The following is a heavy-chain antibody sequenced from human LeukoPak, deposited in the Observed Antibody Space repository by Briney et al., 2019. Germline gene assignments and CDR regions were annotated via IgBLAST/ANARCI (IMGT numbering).Heavy chain of an antibody. CDR1: GFTFSNYA. D-gene: IGHD6-19*01. CDR2: LSGSGVRT. CDR3: AKAEGYSTGWFSY. V-gene: IGHV3-23*01. J-gene: IGHJ4*02. Sequence: GGSLRLSCTVSGFTFSNYAMTWVRQAPGKGLEWVSGLSGSGVRTDYADSVKGRFTVSRDISKDTLYLQMNDLRAEDTAVYYCAKAEGYSTGWFSYWGQGTLVTVSS.